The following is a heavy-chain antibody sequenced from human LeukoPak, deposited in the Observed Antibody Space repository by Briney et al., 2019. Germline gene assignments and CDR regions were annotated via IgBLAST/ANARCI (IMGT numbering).Heavy chain of an antibody. D-gene: IGHD1-26*01. CDR2: ISASDGST. J-gene: IGHJ4*02. Sequence: QPGGSLRLSCAASGFTFSNYAMSWVRQAAGKGLEWVSAISASDGSTYYADSVKGRFTISRDNSKNTLYLQMNSLRAEDTAVYYCVKPADSGRYRDFDYWGQGTLVTVSS. CDR1: GFTFSNYA. V-gene: IGHV3-23*01. CDR3: VKPADSGRYRDFDY.